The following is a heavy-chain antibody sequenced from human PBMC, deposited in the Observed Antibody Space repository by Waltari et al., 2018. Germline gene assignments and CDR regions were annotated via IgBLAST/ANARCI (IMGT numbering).Heavy chain of an antibody. CDR3: ARGRGGPTASDAFDI. CDR2: INHSGST. V-gene: IGHV4-34*01. Sequence: QVQLQQWGAGLLKPSETLSLTCAVYGGSFSGYYWRWHRPPPGKGLEWIGEINHSGSTNYNPSLKSRVTISVDTSKNQFSLKLSSVTAADTAVYYCARGRGGPTASDAFDIWGQGTMVTVSS. J-gene: IGHJ3*02. CDR1: GGSFSGYY.